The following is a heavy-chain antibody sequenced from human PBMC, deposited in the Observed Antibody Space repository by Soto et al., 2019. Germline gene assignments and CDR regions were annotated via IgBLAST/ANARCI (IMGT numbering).Heavy chain of an antibody. Sequence: QVQLVQSGAEVKKPGSSVKVSCKASGGTFSSYTISWVRQAPGQGREWMGRIIPILGIANYAQKFQGRVTITADKSTSTAYMELSSLRSEDTAVYYCASTSGYDYSDYYMDVWGKGTTVTVSS. CDR2: IIPILGIA. J-gene: IGHJ6*03. CDR3: ASTSGYDYSDYYMDV. D-gene: IGHD5-12*01. V-gene: IGHV1-69*02. CDR1: GGTFSSYT.